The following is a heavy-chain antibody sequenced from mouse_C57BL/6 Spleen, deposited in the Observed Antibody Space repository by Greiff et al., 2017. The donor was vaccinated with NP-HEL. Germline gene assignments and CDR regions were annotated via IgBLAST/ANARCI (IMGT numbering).Heavy chain of an antibody. Sequence: EVQLVESGGGLVQPGGSLKLSCAASGFTFSDYYMYWVRQTPEKRLEWVAYISNGGGSTYYPDTVKGRFTISRDNAKNTLYLQMSRLKSEDTAMYDCARQGNYAWFAYWGQGTLVTVSA. D-gene: IGHD2-1*01. V-gene: IGHV5-12*01. CDR1: GFTFSDYY. CDR2: ISNGGGST. J-gene: IGHJ3*01. CDR3: ARQGNYAWFAY.